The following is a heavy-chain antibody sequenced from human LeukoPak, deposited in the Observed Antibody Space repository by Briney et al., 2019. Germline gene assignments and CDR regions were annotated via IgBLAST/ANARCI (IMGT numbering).Heavy chain of an antibody. V-gene: IGHV1-2*02. D-gene: IGHD2-2*01. CDR3: ARGLVRSDIVVVAY. CDR1: GYAFTGYY. J-gene: IGHJ4*02. Sequence: ASVKVSCKASGYAFTGYYMHWVRQAPGQGLEWMGWINPNSGGINYAQKLQGRVTMTRDTSISTAYMELSRLRSDDTAVYYCARGLVRSDIVVVAYWGQGTLVTVSS. CDR2: INPNSGGI.